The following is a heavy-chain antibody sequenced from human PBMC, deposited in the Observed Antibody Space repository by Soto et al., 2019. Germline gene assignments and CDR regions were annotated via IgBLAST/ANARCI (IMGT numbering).Heavy chain of an antibody. CDR3: ARGRIAAVRMDV. D-gene: IGHD6-13*01. CDR1: GGTFSSYA. Sequence: SVKVSCKASGGTFSSYAISWVRQAPGQGLEWMGGIIPIFGTANYAQKFQGRVTITADESTSTAYMELSSLRSEDTAVYYGARGRIAAVRMDVWGQGTKVTVSS. V-gene: IGHV1-69*13. J-gene: IGHJ6*02. CDR2: IIPIFGTA.